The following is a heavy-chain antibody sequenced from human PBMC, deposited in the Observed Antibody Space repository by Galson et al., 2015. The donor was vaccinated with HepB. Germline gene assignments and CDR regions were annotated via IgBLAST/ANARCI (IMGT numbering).Heavy chain of an antibody. CDR1: GFTFTSYN. CDR3: ARDSNWNFDY. Sequence: SLRLSCATSGFTFTSYNMHWVRQSPVKGLEWFAIISDDGKTAFYADSVKGRFTISRDNSKNTLSLQMNSLRPDDTAVYYCARDSNWNFDYWGQGTLVTVSS. V-gene: IGHV3-30*01. CDR2: ISDDGKTA. J-gene: IGHJ4*02. D-gene: IGHD1-1*01.